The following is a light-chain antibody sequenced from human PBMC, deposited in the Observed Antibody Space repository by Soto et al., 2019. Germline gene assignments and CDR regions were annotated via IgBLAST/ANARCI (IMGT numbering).Light chain of an antibody. J-gene: IGKJ1*01. Sequence: SHSAGALSLSAAERATLSCRPRQNIXRNVFWYQPKPGEGPSPLTYGTSTSAVGFPASFSGGGSGTDFTRTITSLQSDDGYCYYCHHYKRGTRTLGQGTTVDI. CDR2: GTS. CDR3: HHYKRGTRT. CDR1: QNIXRN. V-gene: IGKV3-15*01.